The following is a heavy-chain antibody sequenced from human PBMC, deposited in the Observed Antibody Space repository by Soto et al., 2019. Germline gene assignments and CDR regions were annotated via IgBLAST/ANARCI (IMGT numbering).Heavy chain of an antibody. V-gene: IGHV1-2*04. D-gene: IGHD3-16*01. J-gene: IGHJ3*02. CDR3: ARAEITVNDAFDI. CDR2: INPNSGGT. CDR1: GYTFTGYY. Sequence: ASVKVSCKASGYTFTGYYMHCVRQAPGQGLEWMGWINPNSGGTNYAQKFQGWVTMTRDTSISTAYMELSRLRSDDTAVYYCARAEITVNDAFDIWGQGTMVTVSS.